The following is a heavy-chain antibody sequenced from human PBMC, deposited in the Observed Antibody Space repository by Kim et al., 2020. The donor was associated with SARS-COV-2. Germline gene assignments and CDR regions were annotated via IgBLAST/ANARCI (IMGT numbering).Heavy chain of an antibody. CDR1: GFTFSNAW. CDR3: STGGPFFDY. Sequence: GGSLRLSCAGSGFTFSNAWMNWVRQAPGKGREWVGRSKSKANGETIDYAAAPVKGRFIISRDDSKNTVFLQMNSLNSEDTAVYYCSTGGPFFDYWGQGILVTVSS. CDR2: SKSKANGETI. J-gene: IGHJ4*02. D-gene: IGHD3-10*01. V-gene: IGHV3-15*01.